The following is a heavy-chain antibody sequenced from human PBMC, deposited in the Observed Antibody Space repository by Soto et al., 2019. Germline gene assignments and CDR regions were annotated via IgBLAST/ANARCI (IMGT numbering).Heavy chain of an antibody. CDR1: GFTFSSYA. CDR3: AKVKGRKQRLVDTAMASRAFDY. Sequence: GGSLRLSCAASGFTFSSYAMSWVRQAPGKGLEWVSAISGSGGSTYYADSVKGRFTISRDNSKNTLYLQMNSLRAEDRAVYYCAKVKGRKQRLVDTAMASRAFDYWGQGTLVTVSS. J-gene: IGHJ4*02. V-gene: IGHV3-23*01. CDR2: ISGSGGST. D-gene: IGHD5-18*01.